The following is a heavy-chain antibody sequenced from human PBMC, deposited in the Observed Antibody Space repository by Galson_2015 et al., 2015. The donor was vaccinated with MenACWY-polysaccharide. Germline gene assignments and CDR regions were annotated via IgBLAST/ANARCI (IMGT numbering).Heavy chain of an antibody. CDR3: ARDRGFNYYDSQGKGADAFDI. D-gene: IGHD3-22*01. Sequence: TLSLTCTVSGGSISSGGYYWSWIRQHPGKGLEWIGYIYYSGSTYYNPSLKSRVTISVDTSKNQFSLKLSSVTAADTAVYYCARDRGFNYYDSQGKGADAFDIWGQGTMVTVSS. V-gene: IGHV4-31*03. J-gene: IGHJ3*02. CDR2: IYYSGST. CDR1: GGSISSGGYY.